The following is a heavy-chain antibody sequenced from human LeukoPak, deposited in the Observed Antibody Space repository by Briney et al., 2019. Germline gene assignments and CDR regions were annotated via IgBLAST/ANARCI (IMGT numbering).Heavy chain of an antibody. J-gene: IGHJ6*03. CDR1: GFTFSSYW. D-gene: IGHD2-21*02. CDR2: IKQDGSEE. CDR3: AREDFVVVTASYYYYYMDV. Sequence: GGSLRLSCAASGFTFSSYWMSWVRQAPGKGLEWVANIKQDGSEEYYVDSVKGRFTISRDNAKNSLYLQMNSLRAEDTAVYYCAREDFVVVTASYYYYYMDVWGKGTTVTVSS. V-gene: IGHV3-7*01.